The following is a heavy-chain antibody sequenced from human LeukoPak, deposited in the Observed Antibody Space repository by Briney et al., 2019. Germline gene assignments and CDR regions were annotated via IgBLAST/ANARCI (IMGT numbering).Heavy chain of an antibody. V-gene: IGHV4-59*01. D-gene: IGHD1-26*01. CDR3: ARGAGSYYRFDY. Sequence: PSETLSLTCTVSSDSISSYYWSWIRQPPGKGLEWIGFIYYSGSTNYNPSLKSRVTISVDTSKNQFSLKLSSVTAADTAVYYCARGAGSYYRFDYWGQGTLVTVSS. J-gene: IGHJ4*02. CDR1: SDSISSYY. CDR2: IYYSGST.